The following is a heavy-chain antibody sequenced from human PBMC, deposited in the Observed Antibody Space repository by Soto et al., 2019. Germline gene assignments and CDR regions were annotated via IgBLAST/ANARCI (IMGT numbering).Heavy chain of an antibody. CDR3: ARGGYYYDSSKFDY. Sequence: PSETLSLTCTVSGGSISSGGYYWSWIRQHPGKGLEWIGYIYYSGSTYYNPSLKSRVTISVDTSKNQFSLKLSSVTAADTAVYYCARGGYYYDSSKFDYWGQGTLVTVSS. V-gene: IGHV4-31*03. D-gene: IGHD3-22*01. CDR2: IYYSGST. CDR1: GGSISSGGYY. J-gene: IGHJ4*02.